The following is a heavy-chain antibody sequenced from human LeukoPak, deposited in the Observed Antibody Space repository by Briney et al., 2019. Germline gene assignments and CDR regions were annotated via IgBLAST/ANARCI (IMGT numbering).Heavy chain of an antibody. Sequence: PGGSLRLSCAASGITFSRFWMSWVRQAPGKGLQWVANINQDRSEKHYVDSVKGRFTISRDNAENSLYLQMNSLRAEDMAVYYCASGGHLDYWGQGALVTVAS. CDR2: INQDRSEK. CDR1: GITFSRFW. D-gene: IGHD3-16*01. V-gene: IGHV3-7*03. J-gene: IGHJ4*02. CDR3: ASGGHLDY.